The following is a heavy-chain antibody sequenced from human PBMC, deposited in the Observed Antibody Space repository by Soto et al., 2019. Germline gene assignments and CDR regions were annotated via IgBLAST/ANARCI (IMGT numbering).Heavy chain of an antibody. V-gene: IGHV4-30-2*06. CDR3: ARGRDWFDT. CDR1: GASVSSAGSS. J-gene: IGHJ5*02. Sequence: QLLLQESASGPVKPSQTLSLTCAVSGASVSSAGSSWTWTRQSPGKGLEWIGYIVNTGSRYQSESTSDNPGLESRVTISVDMSNNQVSLRVHSVTAADTAVYFCARGRDWFDTWGQGTLVTVSS. CDR2: IVNTGSRYQSEST. D-gene: IGHD1-26*01.